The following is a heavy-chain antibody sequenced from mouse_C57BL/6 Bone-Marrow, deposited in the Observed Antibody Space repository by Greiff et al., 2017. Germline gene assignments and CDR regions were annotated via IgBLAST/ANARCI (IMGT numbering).Heavy chain of an antibody. D-gene: IGHD3-2*02. Sequence: DVMLVESGGDLVKPGGSLKLSCAASGFTFSSYGMSWVRQTPDKRLEWVATISSGGSYTYYPDSVKGRFTISRDNAKNTLYLQMSSLKSEDTAMYYCASHSSGYRFAYWGQGTLVTVSA. V-gene: IGHV5-6*02. CDR1: GFTFSSYG. J-gene: IGHJ3*01. CDR2: ISSGGSYT. CDR3: ASHSSGYRFAY.